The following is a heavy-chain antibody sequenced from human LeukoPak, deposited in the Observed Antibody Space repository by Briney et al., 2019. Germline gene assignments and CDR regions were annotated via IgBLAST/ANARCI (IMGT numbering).Heavy chain of an antibody. CDR1: GYSFSSCSY. J-gene: IGHJ4*02. CDR2: IYHSGST. CDR3: AGVVERYHFDY. Sequence: PSETLSLSCAVSGYSFSSCSYWGWIRQPPGKGLEWIGSIYHSGSTYYNPSLKSRVTISVDTSKNQFSLKLSSVTAADTAVYYCAGVVERYHFDYWGQGTLVTVSS. D-gene: IGHD2-15*01. V-gene: IGHV4-38-2*01.